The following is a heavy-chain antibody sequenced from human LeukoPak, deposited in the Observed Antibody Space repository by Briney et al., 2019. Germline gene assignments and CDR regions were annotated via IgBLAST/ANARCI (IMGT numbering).Heavy chain of an antibody. CDR3: ARDPAADYFDY. D-gene: IGHD6-13*01. V-gene: IGHV3-74*01. CDR1: GFTFSSYW. CDR2: INSDGSST. Sequence: PGGSLRLSCAASGFTFSSYWMHWVRQAPGKGLVWVSRINSDGSSTSYADSVKGRFTTSRDNAKNTLYLQMNSLRAEDTAVYYCARDPAADYFDYWGQGTLVTVSS. J-gene: IGHJ4*02.